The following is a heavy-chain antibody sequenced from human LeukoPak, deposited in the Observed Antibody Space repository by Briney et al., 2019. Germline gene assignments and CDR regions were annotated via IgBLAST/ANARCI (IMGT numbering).Heavy chain of an antibody. CDR3: AKDRYFDSSGLRGNYYFDY. CDR1: RFTFSSYA. J-gene: IGHJ4*02. V-gene: IGHV3-23*01. Sequence: QPGGSLRLSCAASRFTFSSYAMSWVRQTPEKGLEWVSAISGGGGTTYYADSVKGRFTIPRDNSRKTLYLQMNSLRAEDTAIYYCAKDRYFDSSGLRGNYYFDYWGQGTLVTVSS. CDR2: ISGGGGTT. D-gene: IGHD3-22*01.